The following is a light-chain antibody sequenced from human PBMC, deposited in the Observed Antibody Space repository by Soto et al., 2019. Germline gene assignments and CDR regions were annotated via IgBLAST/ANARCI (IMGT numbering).Light chain of an antibody. CDR3: STYTSSSLYV. J-gene: IGLJ1*01. CDR2: DVS. V-gene: IGLV2-14*01. CDR1: SSDVGGYNY. Sequence: QSALTQPASVAGSPGQSITISCTGTSSDVGGYNYVSWYQQHPGKAPKLMIYDVSNRPSGVSNRFSGSKSGNTASLTISGLQAEAEADYYCSTYTSSSLYVFGTGTKVTVL.